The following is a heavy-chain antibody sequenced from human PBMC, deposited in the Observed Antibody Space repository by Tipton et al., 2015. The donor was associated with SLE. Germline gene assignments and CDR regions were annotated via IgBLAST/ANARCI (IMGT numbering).Heavy chain of an antibody. D-gene: IGHD5-18*01. J-gene: IGHJ6*03. CDR1: GDSISSSNYY. V-gene: IGHV4-39*02. Sequence: TLSLTCTVSGDSISSSNYYWGWIRQAPGKGLEWMGIIHTTGVTHYNPSLKSRVTISVDTTNNHVSLRMSSVTAADTAVYYCARAGLGYTYYYYMDVWGKGTTVTVSS. CDR3: ARAGLGYTYYYYMDV. CDR2: IHTTGVT.